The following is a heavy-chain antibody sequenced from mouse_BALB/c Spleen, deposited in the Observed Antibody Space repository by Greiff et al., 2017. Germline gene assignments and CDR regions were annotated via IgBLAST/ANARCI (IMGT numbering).Heavy chain of an antibody. J-gene: IGHJ3*01. Sequence: EVKLVESGGGLVQPGGSLRLSCATSGFTFSDFYMEWVRQPPGKRLEWIAASRNKANDYTTEYSASVKGRFIVSSDTSQSILYLQMNALRAEDTAIYYCARDGYYRQFAYWGQGTLVTVSA. CDR3: ARDGYYRQFAY. V-gene: IGHV7-1*02. CDR1: GFTFSDFY. CDR2: SRNKANDYTT. D-gene: IGHD2-12*01.